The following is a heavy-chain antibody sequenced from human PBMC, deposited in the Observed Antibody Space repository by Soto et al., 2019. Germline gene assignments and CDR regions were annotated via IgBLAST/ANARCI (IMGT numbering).Heavy chain of an antibody. J-gene: IGHJ6*03. CDR3: ARDGDRSSLGYYYYMDV. CDR1: GFTFSTYN. Sequence: GGSLRLSCAASGFTFSTYNMNWVRQAPGKGLEWVSFISGSDFTTYYADSVKGRFTISRDNGKNSLSLQMNSLRAEDTAVYYCARDGDRSSLGYYYYMDVWGKGTTVTVSS. D-gene: IGHD6-6*01. CDR2: ISGSDFTT. V-gene: IGHV3-48*01.